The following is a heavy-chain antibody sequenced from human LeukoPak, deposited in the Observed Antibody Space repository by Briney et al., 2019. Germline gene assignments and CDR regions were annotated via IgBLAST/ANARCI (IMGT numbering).Heavy chain of an antibody. J-gene: IGHJ4*02. CDR1: GFTFGDYP. V-gene: IGHV3-43*02. CDR2: IHGNDGST. D-gene: IGHD3-16*01. CDR3: AKGEAADY. Sequence: GGSLRLSCAASGFTFGDYPIHWVRQAPGKGLEWVSVIHGNDGSTNYADSVKGRFTISRDNSRNTLFLQMNSLRAEDTALYYCAKGEAADYWGQGTLVTVSS.